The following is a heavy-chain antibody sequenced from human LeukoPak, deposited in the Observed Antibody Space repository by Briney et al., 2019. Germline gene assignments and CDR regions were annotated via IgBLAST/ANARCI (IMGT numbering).Heavy chain of an antibody. CDR2: ISSSGSTI. CDR3: ARGAYYDFWSGYLRPYDY. Sequence: KAGGSLRLSCVASGLTFSGQWMSWVRQAPGKGLEWVSYISSSGSTISHADSVKGRFIISRDNAKNSLYLQMNSLRAEDTAVYYCARGAYYDFWSGYLRPYDYWGQGTLVTVSS. D-gene: IGHD3-3*01. V-gene: IGHV3-11*01. J-gene: IGHJ4*02. CDR1: GLTFSGQW.